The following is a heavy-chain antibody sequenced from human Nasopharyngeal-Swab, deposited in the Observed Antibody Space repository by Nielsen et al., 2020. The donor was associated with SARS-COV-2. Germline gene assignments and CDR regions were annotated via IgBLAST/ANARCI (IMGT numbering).Heavy chain of an antibody. Sequence: GESLKISCAASGFTFSSYEMNWVRQAPGKGLEWVSCISSSGSTIYYADSVKGRFTISRDNAKNSLYLQMNSLRAEDTAVYYCARARIGDYYDSSGLDYWGQGTLVTVSS. V-gene: IGHV3-48*03. CDR3: ARARIGDYYDSSGLDY. D-gene: IGHD3-22*01. CDR1: GFTFSSYE. CDR2: ISSSGSTI. J-gene: IGHJ4*02.